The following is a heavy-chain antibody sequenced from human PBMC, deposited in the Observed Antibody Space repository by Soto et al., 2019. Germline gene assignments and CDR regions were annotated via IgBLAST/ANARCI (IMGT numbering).Heavy chain of an antibody. CDR2: IYHSGST. D-gene: IGHD3-10*01. V-gene: IGHV4-30-2*02. CDR3: ARSGYGSGSYPVLS. CDR1: GGSISIGGYS. J-gene: IGHJ5*02. Sequence: SEPLSLTYAVSGGSISIGGYSWNWIRQPPGKGLEWIGYIYHSGSTLYNPSLKSRITISVDRSKNQFSLKLSSVTAADTAVYYCARSGYGSGSYPVLSWGQGTLVTVSS.